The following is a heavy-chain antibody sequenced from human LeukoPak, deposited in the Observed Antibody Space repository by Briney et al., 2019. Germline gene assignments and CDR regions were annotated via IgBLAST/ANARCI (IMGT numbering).Heavy chain of an antibody. CDR3: ARGYVLRYFDWLPYDAFDI. Sequence: GGSLRLSCAASGFTFSSYEMNWARQAPGKGLEWVSYISSSGSTIYYADSVKGRFTISRDNAKNSLYLQMNSLRAEDTAVYYCARGYVLRYFDWLPYDAFDIWGQGTMVTVSS. J-gene: IGHJ3*02. V-gene: IGHV3-48*03. CDR2: ISSSGSTI. CDR1: GFTFSSYE. D-gene: IGHD3-9*01.